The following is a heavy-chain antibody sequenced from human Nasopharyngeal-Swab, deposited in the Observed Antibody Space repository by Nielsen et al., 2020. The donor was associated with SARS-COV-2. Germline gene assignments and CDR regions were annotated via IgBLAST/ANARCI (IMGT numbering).Heavy chain of an antibody. J-gene: IGHJ4*02. CDR1: GFTFRSYG. CDR3: ATGWNFDY. V-gene: IGHV3-30*03. Sequence: GESLKISCAASGFTFRSYGMLWVRQAPGTGLEWVAVISYDGSIKYYADSVKGRFTISRDNSKNTLYLQMNSLRSEDTAVYYCATGWNFDYWGQGTLVTVSS. CDR2: ISYDGSIK. D-gene: IGHD1-1*01.